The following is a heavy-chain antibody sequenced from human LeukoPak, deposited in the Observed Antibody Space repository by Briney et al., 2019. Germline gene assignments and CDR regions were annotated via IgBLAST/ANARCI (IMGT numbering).Heavy chain of an antibody. Sequence: SETLSLTCTVSGGSISSYYWSWIRQPPGKGLEWIGYIYYSGSTNYNPSLKSRVTISVDTSKNQFSLKLSSVTAADTAVYYCAREGGARFWSGSFDAFDIWGQGTMVTVSS. D-gene: IGHD3-3*01. CDR3: AREGGARFWSGSFDAFDI. CDR1: GGSISSYY. CDR2: IYYSGST. J-gene: IGHJ3*02. V-gene: IGHV4-59*12.